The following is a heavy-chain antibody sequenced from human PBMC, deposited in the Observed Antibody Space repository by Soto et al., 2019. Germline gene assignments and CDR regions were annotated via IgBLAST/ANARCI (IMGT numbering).Heavy chain of an antibody. CDR2: IYYSGST. D-gene: IGHD5-18*01. V-gene: IGHV4-59*01. J-gene: IGHJ4*02. CDR3: ARGIQLWLSYFDY. CDR1: GGSISSYY. Sequence: SETLSLTCTVSGGSISSYYWSWIRQPPGKGLEWIGHIYYSGSTNYNPSLKSRVTISVDTSKNQFSLKLSSVTAADTAVYYCARGIQLWLSYFDYWGQGTLVTVSS.